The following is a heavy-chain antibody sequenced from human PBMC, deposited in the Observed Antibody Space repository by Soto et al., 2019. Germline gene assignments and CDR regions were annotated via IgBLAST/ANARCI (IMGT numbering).Heavy chain of an antibody. CDR3: AKGRGLYSGYDYYFDY. CDR2: ISGSGGST. Sequence: VGSLRLSCAASGFTFSSYAMSWVRQAPGKGLEWVSAISGSGGSTYYADSVKGRFTISRDNSKNTLYLQMNSLRAEDTAVYYCAKGRGLYSGYDYYFDYWGQGTLVTVSS. J-gene: IGHJ4*02. V-gene: IGHV3-23*01. D-gene: IGHD5-12*01. CDR1: GFTFSSYA.